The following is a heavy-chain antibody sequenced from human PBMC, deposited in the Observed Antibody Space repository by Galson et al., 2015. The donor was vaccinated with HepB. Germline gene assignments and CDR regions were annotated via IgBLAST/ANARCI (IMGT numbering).Heavy chain of an antibody. J-gene: IGHJ6*02. CDR3: AKGGRQPYGMNV. Sequence: SLRLACAVSGFTFDDYTLHWVRQAPGKGLEWVSLIHWAGVTTHYAHSVKGRFTISRDDNKKFFYLQMDSLRPEDTALYYCAKGGRQPYGMNVWGQGTTVTVSS. CDR1: GFTFDDYT. D-gene: IGHD2-2*01. V-gene: IGHV3-43*01. CDR2: IHWAGVTT.